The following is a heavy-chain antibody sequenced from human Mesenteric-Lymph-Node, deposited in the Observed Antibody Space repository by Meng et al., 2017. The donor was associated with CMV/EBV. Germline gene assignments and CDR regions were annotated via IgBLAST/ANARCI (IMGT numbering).Heavy chain of an antibody. D-gene: IGHD1-26*01. V-gene: IGHV3-21*01. CDR1: GFTFSSYS. J-gene: IGHJ6*02. CDR3: SKDQWGASSTLTGMDV. CDR2: ISSSSSYI. Sequence: GGSLRLSCAASGFTFSSYSMNWVRQAPGKGLEWVSSISSSSSYIYYADSVQGRFAISRDNSKSISFLEMNSLRIEDAATYYCSKDQWGASSTLTGMDVWGQGTTVTVSS.